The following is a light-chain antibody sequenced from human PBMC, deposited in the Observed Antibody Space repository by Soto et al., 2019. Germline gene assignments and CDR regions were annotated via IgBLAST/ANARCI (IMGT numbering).Light chain of an antibody. CDR3: QQRSNWPFT. Sequence: EIVLPQSPATLSLSPGASAILSCRASQGVSGYLAWYQQKPGQAPRLLIYDASNRATGIPARFSGSGPGTDFTLTISSLEPEDFAVYYCQQRSNWPFTFGQGTRLEIK. V-gene: IGKV3D-11*01. CDR1: QGVSGY. J-gene: IGKJ5*01. CDR2: DAS.